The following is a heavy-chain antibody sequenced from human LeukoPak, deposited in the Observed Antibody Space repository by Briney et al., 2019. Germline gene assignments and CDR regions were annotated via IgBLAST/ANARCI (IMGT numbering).Heavy chain of an antibody. D-gene: IGHD1-1*01. J-gene: IGHJ4*02. CDR1: GYSISRGYY. CDR2: VYHSPGT. V-gene: IGHV4-38-2*01. Sequence: PSDTLSLTCAVSGYSISRGYYWGWIRQPPGKGPEWIGNVYHSPGTYYHPSLKSRVTISVDTSKNQFSLKRCSVTAADTALYYCAGVAQPFDNWGQGTLASVCS. CDR3: AGVAQPFDN.